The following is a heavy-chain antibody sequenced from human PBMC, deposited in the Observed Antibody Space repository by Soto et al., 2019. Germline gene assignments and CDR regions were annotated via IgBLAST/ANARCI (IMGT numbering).Heavy chain of an antibody. D-gene: IGHD1-26*01. Sequence: GGSLRLSCAASGFTFSSYAMSWVRQAPGKGLEWVSAISGSGGSTYYADYVKGRFTISRDNSKNTLYLQMNSLRAEDTVVFYCAKDYGGIVGAFDIWGQGTMVTVSS. CDR3: AKDYGGIVGAFDI. CDR2: ISGSGGST. J-gene: IGHJ3*02. CDR1: GFTFSSYA. V-gene: IGHV3-23*01.